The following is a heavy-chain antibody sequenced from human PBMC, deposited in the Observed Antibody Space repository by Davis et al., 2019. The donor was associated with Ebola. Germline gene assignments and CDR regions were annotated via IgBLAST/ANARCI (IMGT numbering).Heavy chain of an antibody. CDR3: ARDAVGVLSQPADPFDY. V-gene: IGHV4-34*01. CDR2: INHSGST. CDR1: GGSFSGYY. J-gene: IGHJ4*02. Sequence: PSETLSLTCAVYGGSFSGYYWSWIRQPPGKGLEWIGEINHSGSTNYNPSLKSRVTISVDTSKNQFSLKLSSVTAADTAVYYCARDAVGVLSQPADPFDYWGQGTLVTVSS. D-gene: IGHD2-8*01.